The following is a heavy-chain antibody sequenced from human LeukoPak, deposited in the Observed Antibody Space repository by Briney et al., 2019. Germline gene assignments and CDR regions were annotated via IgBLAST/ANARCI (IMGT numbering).Heavy chain of an antibody. V-gene: IGHV3-48*01. CDR1: GFSFSSYS. CDR3: ARDAHRTGTSFDH. CDR2: ISSSDGTI. J-gene: IGHJ4*02. D-gene: IGHD3/OR15-3a*01. Sequence: GGSLRLSCAASGFSFSSYSMNWVRQAPGKGLEWVSYISSSDGTIYYADSVKGRFTISRDNAKNSLYLQMNSLRAEDTAVYYCARDAHRTGTSFDHWVQGTLVTVSS.